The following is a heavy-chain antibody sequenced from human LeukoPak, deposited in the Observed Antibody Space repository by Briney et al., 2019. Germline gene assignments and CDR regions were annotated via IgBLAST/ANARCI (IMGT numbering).Heavy chain of an antibody. D-gene: IGHD3-10*01. V-gene: IGHV4-59*08. CDR1: GGSISSYY. J-gene: IGHJ4*02. CDR3: ARSPMVRGAQFDY. CDR2: IYYSGST. Sequence: SETLSLTCTVSGGSISSYYWSWIRQPPGKGLEWIGYIYYSGSTNYNPSLKSRVTISVDTSKNQFSLKLSSVTAADTAVYYCARSPMVRGAQFDYWGQGTLVTVSS.